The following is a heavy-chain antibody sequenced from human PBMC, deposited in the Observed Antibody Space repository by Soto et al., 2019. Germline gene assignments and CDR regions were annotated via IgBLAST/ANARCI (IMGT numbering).Heavy chain of an antibody. J-gene: IGHJ4*02. CDR3: ARGSSNWAYYFDF. D-gene: IGHD6-13*01. CDR2: ITSSGTTV. Sequence: EVHLVESGGGVVQPGGSLRLSCAASGFTFSSYSLNWVRQAPGKGLEWVSYITSSGTTVYYADSGRGRFTISRDNAKNSLYLQMNSLRDDDTAVYYCARGSSNWAYYFDFWGQGTLVTVSS. V-gene: IGHV3-48*02. CDR1: GFTFSSYS.